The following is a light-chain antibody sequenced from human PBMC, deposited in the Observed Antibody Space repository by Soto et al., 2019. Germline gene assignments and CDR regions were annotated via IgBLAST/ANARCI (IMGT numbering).Light chain of an antibody. Sequence: QSVLTQPASVSGSPGQSITISCTGTSSDVGGYSYVSWYQQHPGKAPKLMIYEVSNRPSGVSNRFSGSKSGNTASLTISGLQAEDEADYYCSSYTSSSTLYAFGTGTRSPS. J-gene: IGLJ1*01. CDR2: EVS. CDR1: SSDVGGYSY. V-gene: IGLV2-14*01. CDR3: SSYTSSSTLYA.